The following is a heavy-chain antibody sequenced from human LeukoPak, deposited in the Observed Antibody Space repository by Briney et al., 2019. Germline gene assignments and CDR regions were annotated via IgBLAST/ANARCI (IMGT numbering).Heavy chain of an antibody. CDR1: GFTFSSYS. J-gene: IGHJ4*02. CDR3: TRGPTLRGVAGTWPLDD. V-gene: IGHV3-21*01. Sequence: GASARLSCTASGFTFSSYSMHWVRQAPGQGLEWISCISTACASTYYAHSVKGRFTIYRDNSKNSLHLQMNSLRAEDSAVYYCTRGPTLRGVAGTWPLDDWGQGTLVTVSS. CDR2: ISTACAST. D-gene: IGHD6-19*01.